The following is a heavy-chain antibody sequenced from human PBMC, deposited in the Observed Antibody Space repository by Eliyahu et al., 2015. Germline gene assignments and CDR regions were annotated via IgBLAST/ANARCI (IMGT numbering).Heavy chain of an antibody. Sequence: ISVDTSKNQFSLKLSSVTAADTAVYYCARRPLDAFDIWGQGTMVTVSS. V-gene: IGHV4-39*01. J-gene: IGHJ3*02. CDR3: ARRPLDAFDI.